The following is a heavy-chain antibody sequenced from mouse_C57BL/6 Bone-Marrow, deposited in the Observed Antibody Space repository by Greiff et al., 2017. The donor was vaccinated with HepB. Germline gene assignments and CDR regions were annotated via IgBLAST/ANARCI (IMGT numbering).Heavy chain of an antibody. CDR1: GYTFTDYN. Sequence: EVQVVESGPELVKPGASVKIPCKASGYTFTDYNMDWVKQSHGKSLEWIGDINPNNGGTIYNQKFKGKATLTVDKSSSTAYMELRSLTSEDTAVYYCAITTVVAEGFAYWGQGTLVTVSA. CDR2: INPNNGGT. V-gene: IGHV1-18*01. J-gene: IGHJ3*01. CDR3: AITTVVAEGFAY. D-gene: IGHD1-1*01.